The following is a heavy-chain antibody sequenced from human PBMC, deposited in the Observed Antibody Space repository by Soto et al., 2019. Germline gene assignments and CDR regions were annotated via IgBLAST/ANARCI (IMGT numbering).Heavy chain of an antibody. CDR1: GYTFSNDG. V-gene: IGHV1-18*01. CDR3: ARGGPTSADYYYGMDV. Sequence: QVQLVQSGAEVRRPGASVKVSCKASGYTFSNDGINWVRQAPGQGLEWMGWISAYNGNTEYAQNFQGRVTMTTDTSTSTAYMELRSLRSDDTAVYSFARGGPTSADYYYGMDVWGLGTTVTVSS. J-gene: IGHJ6*02. D-gene: IGHD3-10*01. CDR2: ISAYNGNT.